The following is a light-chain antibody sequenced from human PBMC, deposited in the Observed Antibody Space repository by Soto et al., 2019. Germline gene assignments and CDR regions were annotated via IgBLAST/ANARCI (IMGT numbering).Light chain of an antibody. V-gene: IGKV3-11*01. Sequence: EIVLTQSPATLSLSPGERATLSCRASQSVSSCLAWYQHKPGQAPRLLIYDASNRATGIPARFSGSGSGTDFTLTISSLEPEDFAVYYCQQRSSWPYTFGQGTKLEIK. J-gene: IGKJ2*01. CDR3: QQRSSWPYT. CDR2: DAS. CDR1: QSVSSC.